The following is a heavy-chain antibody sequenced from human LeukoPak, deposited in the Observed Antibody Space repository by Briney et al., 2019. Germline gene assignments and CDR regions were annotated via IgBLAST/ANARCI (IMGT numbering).Heavy chain of an antibody. CDR1: GITLSKFA. CDR2: IFPSTGEI. V-gene: IGHV3-23*01. D-gene: IGHD1-26*01. J-gene: IGHJ5*02. Sequence: GGSLRLSCSASGITLSKFAINWVRQPPGKGLEWVSVIFPSTGEIHYADSVKGRFTISRDNSKNTLYMQMDSLRVEDTAVYYCAKAGGTYYPDHFDPWGQGTLVTVSS. CDR3: AKAGGTYYPDHFDP.